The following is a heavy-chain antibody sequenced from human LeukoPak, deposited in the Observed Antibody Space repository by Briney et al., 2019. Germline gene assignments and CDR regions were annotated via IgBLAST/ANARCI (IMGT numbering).Heavy chain of an antibody. CDR3: ARAPSYGDLFYNWFDP. J-gene: IGHJ5*02. V-gene: IGHV1-18*01. Sequence: ASVKVSCKASGYTFTSYGISWVRQAPGQGLEWMGWISAYNGNTNYAQKLQGRVTMTTDTSTSTAYMELRSLRSDDTAVYYCARAPSYGDLFYNWFDPWGQGTLVTVSS. CDR2: ISAYNGNT. CDR1: GYTFTSYG. D-gene: IGHD4-17*01.